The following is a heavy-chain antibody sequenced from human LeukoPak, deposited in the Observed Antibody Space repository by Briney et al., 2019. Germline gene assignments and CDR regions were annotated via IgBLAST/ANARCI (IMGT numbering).Heavy chain of an antibody. CDR1: GGSFSGYY. J-gene: IGHJ4*02. D-gene: IGHD3-10*01. CDR3: ARFPYYYGSGSYFPPSY. Sequence: SETLSLTCAVYGGSFSGYYWSWIRQPPGKGLEWIGEINHSGSTNYNPSLKSRVTISVDTSKNQFSLKLSSVTAADTAVYYCARFPYYYGSGSYFPPSYWGQGTLVTVSS. CDR2: INHSGST. V-gene: IGHV4-34*01.